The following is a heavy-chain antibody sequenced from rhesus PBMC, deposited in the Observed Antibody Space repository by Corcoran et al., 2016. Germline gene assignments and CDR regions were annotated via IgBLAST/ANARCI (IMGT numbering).Heavy chain of an antibody. CDR3: ASGFGLVATYNRFDV. CDR2: ISGSGGST. D-gene: IGHD3-3*01. J-gene: IGHJ5-1*01. V-gene: IGHV4-65*02. CDR1: GGSISSSNW. Sequence: QVQLQESGPGLVKPSETLSLTCAVSGGSISSSNWWSWIRQPPGKGLEWIGYISGSGGSTYYNPSLKSRVTISNDTSKNQFSRKLSSVTAADTAVYYCASGFGLVATYNRFDVWGPGVLVTVSS.